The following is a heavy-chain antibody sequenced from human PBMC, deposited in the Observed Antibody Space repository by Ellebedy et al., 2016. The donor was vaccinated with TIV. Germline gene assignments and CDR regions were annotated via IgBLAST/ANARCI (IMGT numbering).Heavy chain of an antibody. V-gene: IGHV3-23*01. J-gene: IGHJ4*02. D-gene: IGHD3-16*01. CDR3: ARDQVTELGTLAWHY. Sequence: GESLKISXAASGFSFSAYYMDWVRQAPGKGLEWVSGISGSGDTRNYADSVKGRFTISRDNSNNILHLQMNSLRAEDTAVYSCARDQVTELGTLAWHYWGQGTLVTVSS. CDR2: ISGSGDTR. CDR1: GFSFSAYY.